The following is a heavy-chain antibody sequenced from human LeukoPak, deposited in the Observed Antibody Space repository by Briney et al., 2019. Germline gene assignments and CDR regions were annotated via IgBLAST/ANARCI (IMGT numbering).Heavy chain of an antibody. J-gene: IGHJ4*02. D-gene: IGHD2-21*02. Sequence: GGSLRLSCAASGFTFSSYAMSWVRQAPGKGLEWVSAISGSGGSTYYADSVKGRFTISRDNSKNTLYLQMNSLRAEDTAIYYCAKEPKHIVVVTAIRYWGQGTLVTVSS. CDR1: GFTFSSYA. CDR2: ISGSGGST. V-gene: IGHV3-23*01. CDR3: AKEPKHIVVVTAIRY.